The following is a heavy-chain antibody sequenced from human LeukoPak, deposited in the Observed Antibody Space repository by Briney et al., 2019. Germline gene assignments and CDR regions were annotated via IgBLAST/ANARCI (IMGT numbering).Heavy chain of an antibody. V-gene: IGHV4-34*01. Sequence: PSETLSHTCAVYGGSFSGYYWSWIRQPPGKGLEWIGEINHSGSTNYNPSLKSRVTISVDTSKNQFSLKLSSVTAADTAVYYCARGQEVSLDYWGQGTLVTVSS. CDR1: GGSFSGYY. CDR2: INHSGST. CDR3: ARGQEVSLDY. J-gene: IGHJ4*02.